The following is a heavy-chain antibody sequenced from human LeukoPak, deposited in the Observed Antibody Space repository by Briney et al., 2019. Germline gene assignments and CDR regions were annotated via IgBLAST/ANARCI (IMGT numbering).Heavy chain of an antibody. D-gene: IGHD2-2*01. CDR3: ARDTTTDYCSSTSCYRVSYFDY. J-gene: IGHJ4*02. V-gene: IGHV4-31*03. CDR2: IYYSEST. Sequence: SETLSLTCTVSGGSISSGGYYWSWIRQHPGKGLEWIGYIYYSESTYYNPSLKSRVTISVDTSKNQFSLKLSSVTAADTDVYYCARDTTTDYCSSTSCYRVSYFDYWGQGTLVTVSS. CDR1: GGSISSGGYY.